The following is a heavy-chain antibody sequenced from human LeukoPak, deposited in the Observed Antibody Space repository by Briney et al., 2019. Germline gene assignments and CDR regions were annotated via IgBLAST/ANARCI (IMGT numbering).Heavy chain of an antibody. CDR1: GGSIKSYY. D-gene: IGHD1-14*01. J-gene: IGHJ4*02. Sequence: SETLSLTCSVSGGSIKSYYWSWIRQPAGKGLEWIGRIYSNGITDYNPSLTSRVSMSVDTSRNQFSLRVGSVTAADTAVYYCARGPGSATGEAFDSWGQGALVTVFS. CDR3: ARGPGSATGEAFDS. V-gene: IGHV4-4*07. CDR2: IYSNGIT.